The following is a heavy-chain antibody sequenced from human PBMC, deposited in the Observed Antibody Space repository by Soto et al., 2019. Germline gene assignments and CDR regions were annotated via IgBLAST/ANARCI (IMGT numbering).Heavy chain of an antibody. CDR3: ARGQGGTFGGVIAFGY. CDR1: GCTFSSYT. D-gene: IGHD3-16*02. V-gene: IGHV1-69*02. CDR2: IIPILGIA. Sequence: SVKVSCKASGCTFSSYTISCVRQAPGQGLEWMGRIIPILGIANYAQKFQGRVTMTRNTSISTAYMELSSLRSEDTAVYYCARGQGGTFGGVIAFGYWGQGTLVTVSS. J-gene: IGHJ4*02.